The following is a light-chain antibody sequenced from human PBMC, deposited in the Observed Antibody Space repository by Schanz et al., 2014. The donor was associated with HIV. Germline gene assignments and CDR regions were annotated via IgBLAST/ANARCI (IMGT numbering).Light chain of an antibody. CDR2: GAS. CDR3: QQYGSSPPGYT. J-gene: IGKJ2*01. V-gene: IGKV3D-15*01. CDR1: QSVNNN. Sequence: EIVMTQSPVTLSVSPGERATLSCRASQSVNNNLAWYQQKSGQPPRLLIYGASTRATGIPARFSGSGSGTEFAITISSLQSEDCAVYYCQQYGSSPPGYTFGQGTKLEIK.